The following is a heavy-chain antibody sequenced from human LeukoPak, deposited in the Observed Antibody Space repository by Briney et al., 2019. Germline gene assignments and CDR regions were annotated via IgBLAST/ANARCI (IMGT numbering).Heavy chain of an antibody. CDR1: GFTVITND. CDR2: LYSDGNT. D-gene: IGHD1-14*01. J-gene: IGHJ4*02. Sequence: GGSLRLSCAASGFTVITNDMTWVRQAPGKGLEWGSVLYSDGNTKYADSVQGRFTISRDNSKNTLYLEMNSLSPDDTAVYYCARGVEPLAANTLAYWGQGTLVTVSS. CDR3: ARGVEPLAANTLAY. V-gene: IGHV3-53*01.